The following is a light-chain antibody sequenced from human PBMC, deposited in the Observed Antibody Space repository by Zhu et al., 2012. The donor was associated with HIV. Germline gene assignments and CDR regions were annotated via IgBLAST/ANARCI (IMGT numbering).Light chain of an antibody. CDR2: GAS. Sequence: EMVMTQSPATLSVSPGDRATLSCRASQSVDSNVAWHQQKPGQAPRLLIYGASTRATGIPARFSGSGSGTDFTLTISSLEPEDFAVYYCQQRRNWPLTFGGGTRVEI. V-gene: IGKV3-11*01. J-gene: IGKJ4*01. CDR3: QQRRNWPLT. CDR1: QSVDSN.